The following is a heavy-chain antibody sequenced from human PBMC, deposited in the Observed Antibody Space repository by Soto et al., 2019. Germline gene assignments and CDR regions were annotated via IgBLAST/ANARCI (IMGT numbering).Heavy chain of an antibody. CDR3: AGTTSYQWYYMDV. Sequence: SHALSLTCAISGDRVSSNSAAWNWIRQPPSRGLEWLGRTYYRSRWYNDYAVPVRSRITVNADTSKNQFSLQLTSVTPEDTAVYYCAGTTSYQWYYMDVWGKGTTVTVSS. J-gene: IGHJ6*03. V-gene: IGHV6-1*01. CDR2: TYYRSRWYN. CDR1: GDRVSSNSAA. D-gene: IGHD1-7*01.